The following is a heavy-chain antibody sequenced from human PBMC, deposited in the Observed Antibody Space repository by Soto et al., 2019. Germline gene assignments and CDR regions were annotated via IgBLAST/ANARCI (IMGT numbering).Heavy chain of an antibody. Sequence: GASVKVSCKASGYTFTGYYMHWVRQAPGQGLEWMGWINPNSGGTNYAQKFQGWVTMTRDTSISTAYMELSRLRSDDTAVYYCARRYCSGGSCYPHDAFDIWGQGTMVTV. D-gene: IGHD2-15*01. V-gene: IGHV1-2*04. CDR2: INPNSGGT. CDR1: GYTFTGYY. CDR3: ARRYCSGGSCYPHDAFDI. J-gene: IGHJ3*02.